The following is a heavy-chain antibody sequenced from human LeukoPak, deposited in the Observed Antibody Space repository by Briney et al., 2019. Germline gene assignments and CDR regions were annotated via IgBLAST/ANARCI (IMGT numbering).Heavy chain of an antibody. V-gene: IGHV4-4*07. J-gene: IGHJ3*02. Sequence: SETLSLTCTVSGGSISSYYWSWIRQPAGKGLEWIGRIYTSGSTNYNHSLKSRVTMSVDTSKNQFSLKLSSVTAADTAVYYCVAYCGGDCSHDAFDIWGQGTMVTVSS. CDR3: VAYCGGDCSHDAFDI. D-gene: IGHD2-21*01. CDR1: GGSISSYY. CDR2: IYTSGST.